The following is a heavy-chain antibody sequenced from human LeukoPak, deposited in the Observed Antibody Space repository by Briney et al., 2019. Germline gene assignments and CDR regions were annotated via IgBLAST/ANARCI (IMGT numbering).Heavy chain of an antibody. J-gene: IGHJ5*02. CDR2: INPNSGGT. CDR3: PRGRRREYQLLYNWFDP. CDR1: GYTFTGYY. Sequence: ASVKVSCKASGYTFTGYYMHGVRQAPGQGGEGRGWINPNSGGTNYAQNFQGSVTMPRDTSISPAYMELSRLRSDDTAVYYCPRGRRREYQLLYNWFDPWGQGTLVTVSS. D-gene: IGHD2-2*01. V-gene: IGHV1-2*02.